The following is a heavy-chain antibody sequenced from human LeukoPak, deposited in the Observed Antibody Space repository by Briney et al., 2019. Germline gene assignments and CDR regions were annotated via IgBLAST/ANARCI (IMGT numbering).Heavy chain of an antibody. CDR3: ARVYGSGSFDY. J-gene: IGHJ4*02. Sequence: ASVTVSCKASGYTFTGYYMHWVRQAPGQGLEWMGWINPNSGGTNYAQKFQGWVTMTRDTSISTAYMELSRLRSDDTAVYYCARVYGSGSFDYWGQGTLVTVSS. CDR2: INPNSGGT. CDR1: GYTFTGYY. V-gene: IGHV1-2*04. D-gene: IGHD3-10*01.